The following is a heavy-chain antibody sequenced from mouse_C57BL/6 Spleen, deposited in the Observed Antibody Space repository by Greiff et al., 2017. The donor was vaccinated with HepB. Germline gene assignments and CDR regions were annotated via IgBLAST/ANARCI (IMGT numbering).Heavy chain of an antibody. D-gene: IGHD1-1*01. V-gene: IGHV1-64*01. CDR2: IHPNSGST. Sequence: VQLQQSGAELVKPGASVKLSCKASGYTFTSYWMHWVKQRPGQGLEWIGMIHPNSGSTNYNEKFKSKATLTVDKSSSTAYMQLSSLTSEDSAVYYCARGACITTVVAHWYFDVWGTGTTVTVAS. CDR1: GYTFTSYW. J-gene: IGHJ1*03. CDR3: ARGACITTVVAHWYFDV.